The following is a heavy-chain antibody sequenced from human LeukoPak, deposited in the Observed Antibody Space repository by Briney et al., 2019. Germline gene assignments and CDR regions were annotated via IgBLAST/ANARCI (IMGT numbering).Heavy chain of an antibody. CDR3: VKDRAAVLEY. CDR1: EFTFSSYG. Sequence: GGSLRLSCAASEFTFSSYGMHWVRQAPGKGLEWVAVISFDGTKHYYADSVKGRFTIARDNSKNTLYLQMSSLRGQDTAIYYCVKDRAAVLEYWGQGTLVTVSS. V-gene: IGHV3-30*18. CDR2: ISFDGTKH. D-gene: IGHD2-15*01. J-gene: IGHJ4*02.